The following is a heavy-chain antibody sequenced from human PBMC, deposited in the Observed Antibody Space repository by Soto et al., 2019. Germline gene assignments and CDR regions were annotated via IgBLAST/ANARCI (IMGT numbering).Heavy chain of an antibody. CDR3: AKDLRGGMIVVVTAIDY. CDR1: GFTFSSYG. CDR2: ISYDGSNK. V-gene: IGHV3-30*18. Sequence: GGSLRLSCAASGFTFSSYGMHWVRQAPGKGLEWVAVISYDGSNKYYADSVKGRFTISRDNSKNTLYLQMNSLRAEDTAVYYCAKDLRGGMIVVVTAIDYWGQGTLVTVSS. J-gene: IGHJ4*02. D-gene: IGHD3-22*01.